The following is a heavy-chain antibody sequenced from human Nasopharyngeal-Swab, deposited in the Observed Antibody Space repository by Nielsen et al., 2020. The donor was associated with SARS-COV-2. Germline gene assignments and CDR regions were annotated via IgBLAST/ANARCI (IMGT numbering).Heavy chain of an antibody. Sequence: GESLTISCVTSGFTFGRYWMTWVRQAPGKGLEWVANIQQDGDITYYLESVKGRFTISRDNAKNSLYLQMNSLRAEDTAVYFCARDPPSTGDYYFDHWGQGTLVTVSS. D-gene: IGHD7-27*01. J-gene: IGHJ4*02. CDR2: IQQDGDIT. CDR1: GFTFGRYW. CDR3: ARDPPSTGDYYFDH. V-gene: IGHV3-7*01.